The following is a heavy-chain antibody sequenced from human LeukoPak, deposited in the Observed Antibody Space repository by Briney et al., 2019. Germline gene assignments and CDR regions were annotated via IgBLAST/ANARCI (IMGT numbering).Heavy chain of an antibody. Sequence: SETLSLTCTVSGGSISSYYWSWIRQPPGKGLEWIGYIYYSGSTNYNPSLKSRVTISVDTSKNQFSLKLTSVTAADTAVYYCARTRYCTNGVCSKRFDYWGQGTLVTVSS. CDR2: IYYSGST. D-gene: IGHD2-8*01. J-gene: IGHJ4*02. V-gene: IGHV4-59*01. CDR3: ARTRYCTNGVCSKRFDY. CDR1: GGSISSYY.